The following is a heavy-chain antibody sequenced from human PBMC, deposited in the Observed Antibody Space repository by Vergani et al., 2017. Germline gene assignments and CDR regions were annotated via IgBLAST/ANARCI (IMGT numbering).Heavy chain of an antibody. CDR1: NYSISRGYF. D-gene: IGHD2-8*01. Sequence: QLHLQESGPGLVKPSETLSLTCTVSNYSISRGYFWGWIRRPPGKGLEWIASFHHTGMTYNNPSLKSRVTISVDTSKNLISLNLRSVTAADTAVYYCAREGYCTNGVCFTLFDVWGQGALVTVSS. CDR3: AREGYCTNGVCFTLFDV. CDR2: FHHTGMT. J-gene: IGHJ4*02. V-gene: IGHV4-38-2*02.